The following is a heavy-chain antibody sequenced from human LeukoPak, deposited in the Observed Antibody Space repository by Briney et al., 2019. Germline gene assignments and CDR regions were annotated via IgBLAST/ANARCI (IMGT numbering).Heavy chain of an antibody. CDR3: ARSDILTGYPDY. J-gene: IGHJ4*02. CDR1: GYTFTSYW. D-gene: IGHD3-9*01. V-gene: IGHV5-51*03. CDR2: IYPGDSDT. Sequence: PGASVKVSCKASGYTFTSYWIGWVRQMPGKGLEWMGIIYPGDSDTRYSPSFQGQVTISADKSISTAYLQWSSLKASDTAMYYCARSDILTGYPDYWGQGTLVTVSS.